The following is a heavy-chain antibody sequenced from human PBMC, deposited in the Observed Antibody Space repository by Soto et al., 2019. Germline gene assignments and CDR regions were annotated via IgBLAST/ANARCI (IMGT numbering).Heavy chain of an antibody. D-gene: IGHD1-1*01. CDR3: TTDLGSWNDDLRYYYGMDV. CDR1: GFTFSNAW. Sequence: EVQLVESGGGLVKPGGSLRLSCAASGFTFSNAWMSWVRQAPGKGLEWVGRIKSKTDGGTTDYAAPVKGRFTISRDDSKNTLYLQMNSLKTEDTAVYYCTTDLGSWNDDLRYYYGMDVWGQGTTVTVSS. CDR2: IKSKTDGGTT. J-gene: IGHJ6*02. V-gene: IGHV3-15*01.